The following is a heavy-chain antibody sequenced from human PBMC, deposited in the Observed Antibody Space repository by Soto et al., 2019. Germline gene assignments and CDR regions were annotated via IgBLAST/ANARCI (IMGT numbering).Heavy chain of an antibody. V-gene: IGHV4-30-4*01. CDR2: IYYSGST. CDR1: GGSISSGDYY. J-gene: IGHJ4*02. D-gene: IGHD3-22*01. Sequence: SETLSLTCTVSGGSISSGDYYWSWIRQPPGKGLEWIGYIYYSGSTYYNPSLKSRVTISIDTSKNQFSLKLSSVTAADTAVYYCARGYYYDNSGYPIYWGQGTLVTVSS. CDR3: ARGYYYDNSGYPIY.